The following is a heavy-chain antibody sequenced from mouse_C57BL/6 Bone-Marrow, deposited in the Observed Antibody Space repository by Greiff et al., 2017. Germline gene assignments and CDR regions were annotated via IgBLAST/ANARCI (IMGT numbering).Heavy chain of an antibody. CDR2: ISYSGST. V-gene: IGHV3-8*01. CDR3: ARSGDYGSSDWYFDV. J-gene: IGHJ1*03. Sequence: EVKLVESGPGLAKPSQTLSLTCSVTGYSITSDYWNWIRKFPGNKLEYMGYISYSGSTYYNPSLKSRISITRDTSKNQYYLQLNSVTTEDTATYYCARSGDYGSSDWYFDVWGTGTTVTVSS. D-gene: IGHD1-1*01. CDR1: GYSITSDY.